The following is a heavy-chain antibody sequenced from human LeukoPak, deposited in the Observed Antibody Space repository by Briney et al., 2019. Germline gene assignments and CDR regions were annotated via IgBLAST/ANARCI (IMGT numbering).Heavy chain of an antibody. CDR3: AKGRTIFGVVTPLDY. J-gene: IGHJ4*02. V-gene: IGHV3-30*18. CDR2: ISYDGSNK. D-gene: IGHD3-3*01. CDR1: GFTFSSYG. Sequence: GRSLTLSCAASGFTFSSYGMHWVRQAPGKGLEWVAVISYDGSNKYYADSVKGRFTISRDNSKNTLYLQMNSLRAEDTAVYYCAKGRTIFGVVTPLDYWGQGTLVTVSS.